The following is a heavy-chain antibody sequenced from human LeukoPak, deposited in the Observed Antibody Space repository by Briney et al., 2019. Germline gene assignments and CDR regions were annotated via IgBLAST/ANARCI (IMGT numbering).Heavy chain of an antibody. Sequence: GGSLRLSCAASGFTFSSYSMNWVRHAPGKGLEWVSSISGDSTYIYNAGSVKGRFTISRDNAQASLYLQMISLRADDTAVYYCARVSGRLERQSDLDYWGQGTLVIVSS. V-gene: IGHV3-21*01. CDR3: ARVSGRLERQSDLDY. J-gene: IGHJ4*02. CDR2: ISGDSTYI. D-gene: IGHD1-1*01. CDR1: GFTFSSYS.